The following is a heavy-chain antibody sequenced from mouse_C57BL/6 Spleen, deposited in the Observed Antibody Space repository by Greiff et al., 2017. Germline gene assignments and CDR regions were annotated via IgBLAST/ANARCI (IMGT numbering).Heavy chain of an antibody. Sequence: VQLQQPGAELVRPGTSVKLSCKASGYTFTSYWMHWVKQRPGQGLEWIGVIDPADSYTNYNQKFKGKATLPVDTSSSTAYMQLSSLTSEDAAVSYCAKGDYYGYWGQGTLVTVSA. CDR1: GYTFTSYW. CDR2: IDPADSYT. CDR3: AKGDYYGY. J-gene: IGHJ3*01. V-gene: IGHV1-59*01. D-gene: IGHD1-1*01.